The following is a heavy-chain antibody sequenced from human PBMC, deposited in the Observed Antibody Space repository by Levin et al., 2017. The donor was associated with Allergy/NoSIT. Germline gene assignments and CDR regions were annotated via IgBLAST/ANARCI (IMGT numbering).Heavy chain of an antibody. CDR2: ISSSSSTI. J-gene: IGHJ5*02. Sequence: GGSLRLSCAASGFTFSSYNMNWVRKAPGKGLEWISYISSSSSTIYYADSVKGRFSISRDNAKNSLYLQMNSLRNDDTAVYYCTRRLEAWGQGTLVTVSS. V-gene: IGHV3-48*02. CDR1: GFTFSSYN. CDR3: TRRLEA.